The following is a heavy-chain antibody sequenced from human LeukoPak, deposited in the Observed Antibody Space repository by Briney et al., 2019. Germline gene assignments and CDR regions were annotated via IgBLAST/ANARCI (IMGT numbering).Heavy chain of an antibody. CDR2: ITAGGGTT. Sequence: GGSLRLSCAASGFTSSSNAMTWVRQAPGKGLECVSAITAGGGTTYYADSVKGRFTISRDNSRNTLYLQLNNLRADDTALYYCAKAYGTNGYYQLPIDFWGRGTLVTVSS. J-gene: IGHJ4*02. CDR1: GFTSSSNA. CDR3: AKAYGTNGYYQLPIDF. V-gene: IGHV3-23*01. D-gene: IGHD3-22*01.